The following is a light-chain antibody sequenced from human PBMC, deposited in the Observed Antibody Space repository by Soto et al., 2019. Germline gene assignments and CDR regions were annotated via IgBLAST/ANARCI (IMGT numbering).Light chain of an antibody. CDR2: EVS. V-gene: IGLV2-14*01. J-gene: IGLJ1*01. CDR3: ISYTSSNTYV. CDR1: SSDVGGYKY. Sequence: QSVLTQPASVSGSPGQSITISCTGTSSDVGGYKYVSWYQQHPGKGPKLMIYEVSNRPSGVSDRFSGSKSGNTASLTISGLQAEDESDYYCISYTSSNTYVFGPGNKVTV.